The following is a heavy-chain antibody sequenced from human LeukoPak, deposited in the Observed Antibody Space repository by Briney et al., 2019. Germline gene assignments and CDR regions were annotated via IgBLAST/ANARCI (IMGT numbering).Heavy chain of an antibody. J-gene: IGHJ4*02. Sequence: GASVKVSCKASGGTFSSYAISWVRQAPGQGLEWMGGIIPIFGTANYAQKFQGRVTITADESTSTAYMELSSLRSEDTAVYYCAKERDIAAADSFDYWGQGTLVTVSS. V-gene: IGHV1-69*13. CDR3: AKERDIAAADSFDY. CDR1: GGTFSSYA. D-gene: IGHD6-13*01. CDR2: IIPIFGTA.